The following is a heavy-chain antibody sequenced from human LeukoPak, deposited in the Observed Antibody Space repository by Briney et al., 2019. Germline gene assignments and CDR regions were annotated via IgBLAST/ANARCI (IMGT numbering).Heavy chain of an antibody. Sequence: SETLSLTCAVYGGSFSSYYWSWIRQPPGKGLEWIGYIYYSGSTNYNPSLKSRVTISVETSKNQFSLKLSSVTAADTAVYYCARLEMATLWGYAFDIWGQGKMVTVSS. CDR1: GGSFSSYY. D-gene: IGHD5-24*01. V-gene: IGHV4-59*01. CDR3: ARLEMATLWGYAFDI. J-gene: IGHJ3*02. CDR2: IYYSGST.